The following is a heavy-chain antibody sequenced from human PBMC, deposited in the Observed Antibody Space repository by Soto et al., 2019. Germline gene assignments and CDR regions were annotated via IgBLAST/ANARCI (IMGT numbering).Heavy chain of an antibody. J-gene: IGHJ4*02. CDR2: IIPIFGTA. D-gene: IGHD1-26*01. CDR1: GGTFSSYA. Sequence: ASVKVSCKASGGTFSSYAISWVRQAPGQGLEWMGGIIPIFGTANYAQKFQGRVTITADKSTSTAYMELSNLRSEDTAVYYCARIVGATDNFDNWGQGTQVTVSS. V-gene: IGHV1-69*06. CDR3: ARIVGATDNFDN.